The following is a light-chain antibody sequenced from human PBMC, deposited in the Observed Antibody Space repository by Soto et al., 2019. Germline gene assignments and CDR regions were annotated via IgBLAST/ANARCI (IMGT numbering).Light chain of an antibody. V-gene: IGLV1-44*01. CDR1: SSNIGSNT. CDR2: TNN. Sequence: QSVLTQPPSASGTPGQRVTISCSGSSSNIGSNTVNWYQQLPGTSPKHLICTNNHRPSGVPDRVSGCKSGTSASLAISGLRSEDVADYYGEAWDDGLNGVVFGGGTKVTVL. CDR3: EAWDDGLNGVV. J-gene: IGLJ2*01.